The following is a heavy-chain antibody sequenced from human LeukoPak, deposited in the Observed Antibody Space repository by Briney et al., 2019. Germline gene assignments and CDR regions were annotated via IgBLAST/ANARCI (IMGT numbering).Heavy chain of an antibody. CDR3: ARSQSLGY. J-gene: IGHJ4*02. CDR2: IKHDGSDK. CDR1: GFTFSSYW. Sequence: GGSLRLSCAASGFTFSSYWMSWVRQAPEKGLEWVANIKHDGSDKYYVDSVKGRFTISRDNAENSLYLQTNSLRAEDTAMYYCARSQSLGYWGQGTLVTVSS. V-gene: IGHV3-7*04.